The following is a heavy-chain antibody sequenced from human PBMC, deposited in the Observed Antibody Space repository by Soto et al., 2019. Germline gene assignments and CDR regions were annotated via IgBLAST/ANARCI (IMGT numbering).Heavy chain of an antibody. CDR1: GDSVSSNSAA. D-gene: IGHD1-7*01. V-gene: IGHV6-1*01. Sequence: QVQLQQSGPGLVRPSQTLSLTCVISGDSVSSNSAAWNWIRQSPSRGLEWLGRTYYRSRWYNDYAVSVRSRITVNADTSKNPFSLHLNSVTPEDTAVHYCAGTSSLQWYYMDVWDKGTTVTVSS. J-gene: IGHJ6*03. CDR2: TYYRSRWYN. CDR3: AGTSSLQWYYMDV.